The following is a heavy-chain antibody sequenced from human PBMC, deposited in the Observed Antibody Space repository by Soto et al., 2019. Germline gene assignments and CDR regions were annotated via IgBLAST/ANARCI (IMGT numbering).Heavy chain of an antibody. CDR1: GGSISSGGYS. J-gene: IGHJ4*02. D-gene: IGHD4-17*01. CDR2: IYHSGST. CDR3: ARYGDYKFDY. V-gene: IGHV4-30-2*01. Sequence: PSETLSLTCAVSGGSISSGGYSWSWIRQPPGKGLEWIGYIYHSGSTYYNPSLKSRVTISVDRSKNQFSLKLSSVTAADTAVYYCARYGDYKFDYWGQGTLVTVSS.